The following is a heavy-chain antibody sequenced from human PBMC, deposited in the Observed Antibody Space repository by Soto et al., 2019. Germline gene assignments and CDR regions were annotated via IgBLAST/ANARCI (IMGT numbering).Heavy chain of an antibody. Sequence: QVQLVQSGTEVKRPGDSVKVSCKASGYTFTGYYVHWVRQAPGQGLEWMGWINPNSGDTYLAQRFQGRVTMNRDTSIGTAYMELRGLTSDDTAEYYCARDLARGGGSAGFDYWGQGTLVTVSS. CDR3: ARDLARGGGSAGFDY. J-gene: IGHJ4*02. CDR1: GYTFTGYY. V-gene: IGHV1-2*02. D-gene: IGHD1-26*01. CDR2: INPNSGDT.